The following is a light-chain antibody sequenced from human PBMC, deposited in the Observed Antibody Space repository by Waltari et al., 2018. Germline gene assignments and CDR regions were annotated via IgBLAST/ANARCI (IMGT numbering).Light chain of an antibody. V-gene: IGKV1-33*01. J-gene: IGKJ2*01. Sequence: DIQMTQSPSSLSASVGDRVTITFQASQDISNYLNWYQQKQGKAPKLLIYDASNLETGVPSRFSGSGSGTDFTFTISSLQPEDIATYYCQQYDNLSYTFGQGTKLEIK. CDR3: QQYDNLSYT. CDR2: DAS. CDR1: QDISNY.